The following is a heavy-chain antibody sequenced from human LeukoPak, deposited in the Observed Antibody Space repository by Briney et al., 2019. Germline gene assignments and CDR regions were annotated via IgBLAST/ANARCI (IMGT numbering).Heavy chain of an antibody. CDR3: ARSVGTMSFDY. D-gene: IGHD3-22*01. Sequence: SETLSLTCTVSGGSISSSSYYWGWIRQPPGKGLEWIGSIYYSGSTYYNPSLKSRVTISVDTSKNQFSLKLSSVTAADTAVYYCARSVGTMSFDYWGQGTLVTVSS. CDR2: IYYSGST. J-gene: IGHJ4*02. CDR1: GGSISSSSYY. V-gene: IGHV4-39*07.